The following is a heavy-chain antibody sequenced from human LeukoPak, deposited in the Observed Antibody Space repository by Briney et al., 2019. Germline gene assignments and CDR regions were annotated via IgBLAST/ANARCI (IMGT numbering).Heavy chain of an antibody. Sequence: GGSLRLSCAASGFPFTRCAMTWVRQAPGKGLEWVSAISGSGVTTYFADSVKGRFTISRDNSKNTLYLQMNSLRAEDTAVYYCAKNVREADWYYYYMDVWGKGTTVTVSS. V-gene: IGHV3-23*01. CDR2: ISGSGVTT. J-gene: IGHJ6*03. CDR3: AKNVREADWYYYYMDV. D-gene: IGHD3-9*01. CDR1: GFPFTRCA.